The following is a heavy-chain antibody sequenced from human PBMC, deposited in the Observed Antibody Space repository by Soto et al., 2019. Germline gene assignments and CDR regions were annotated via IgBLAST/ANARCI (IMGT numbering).Heavy chain of an antibody. CDR2: ISYDGSNK. D-gene: IGHD6-19*01. Sequence: QVQLVESGGGVVQPGRSLRLSCAASGFTFSSYAMHWVRQAPGKGLEWVAVISYDGSNKYYADSVKGRFTISRDNSKNTLYLQMTSLRAEDTAVYYCARDPTYSSATGYYGMDVWGQGTTVTVSS. CDR1: GFTFSSYA. V-gene: IGHV3-30-3*01. J-gene: IGHJ6*02. CDR3: ARDPTYSSATGYYGMDV.